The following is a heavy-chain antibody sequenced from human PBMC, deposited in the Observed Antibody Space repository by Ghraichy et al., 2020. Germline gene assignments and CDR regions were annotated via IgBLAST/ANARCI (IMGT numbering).Heavy chain of an antibody. CDR1: GFTFSSYA. CDR3: ARGTYYDYIWGSYRSDAFDI. V-gene: IGHV3-30-3*01. J-gene: IGHJ3*02. D-gene: IGHD3-16*02. Sequence: GESLNISCAASGFTFSSYAMHWVRQAPGKGLEWVAVISYDGSNKYYADSVKGRFTISRDNSKNTLYLQMNSLRAEDTAVYYCARGTYYDYIWGSYRSDAFDIWGQGTMVTVSS. CDR2: ISYDGSNK.